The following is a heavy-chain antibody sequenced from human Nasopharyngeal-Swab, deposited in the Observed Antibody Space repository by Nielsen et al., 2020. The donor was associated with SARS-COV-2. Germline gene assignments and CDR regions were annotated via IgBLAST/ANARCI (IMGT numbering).Heavy chain of an antibody. J-gene: IGHJ6*03. CDR3: ARDLGVYAILHYMDV. CDR1: GFSFSSYG. Sequence: GGYLSLNWAASGFSFSSYGMHWVRQAPGKGLEWVAVIWYDGSNKYYADSVKGRFTISRDNSKNTLYLQMNSLRAEDTAVYYCARDLGVYAILHYMDVWGKGTTVTVSS. D-gene: IGHD2-8*02. V-gene: IGHV3-33*01. CDR2: IWYDGSNK.